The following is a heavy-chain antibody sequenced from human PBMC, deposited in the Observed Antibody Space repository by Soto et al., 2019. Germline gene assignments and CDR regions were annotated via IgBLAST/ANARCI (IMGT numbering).Heavy chain of an antibody. CDR1: GYTFSTYW. V-gene: IGHV5-51*01. CDR2: IYPGDSDT. D-gene: IGHD1-7*01. J-gene: IGHJ3*02. CDR3: ARQGTRDGYSHAFDI. Sequence: PGESLKISCQGSGYTFSTYWIGWVRQMPGKGLEWMGIIYPGDSDTRYSPSLQGQVTISADKSISTAYLQWSSLQASATAIYYCARQGTRDGYSHAFDIWGQGTMVTVSS.